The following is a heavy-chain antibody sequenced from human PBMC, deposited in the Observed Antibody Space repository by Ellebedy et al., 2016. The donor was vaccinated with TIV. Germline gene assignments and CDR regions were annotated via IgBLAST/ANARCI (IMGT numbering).Heavy chain of an antibody. CDR3: ARGPRAWYFDY. CDR2: INPRGDTT. V-gene: IGHV1-46*01. Sequence: ASVKVSCXASGYTFINNYMHWVRQAPGQGLEWMGIINPRGDTTRYAQKFQGRVTMTRDTSTSTVYMELSSLRSEDTAVYYCARGPRAWYFDYWGQGTLVTVSS. CDR1: GYTFINNY. J-gene: IGHJ4*02.